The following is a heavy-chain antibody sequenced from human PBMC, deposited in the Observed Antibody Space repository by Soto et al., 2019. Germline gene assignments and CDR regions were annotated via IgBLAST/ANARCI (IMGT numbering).Heavy chain of an antibody. CDR3: AKDQKVSQVDYGDYGNDY. CDR1: GFTFRTYA. D-gene: IGHD4-17*01. CDR2: ISASGSST. Sequence: GGSLRLSCAASGFTFRTYAMTWVRQAPGKGLEWVSTISASGSSTFYADSVKGRFTISRDNSQNTLFLQMNSLRAEDTAVFYCAKDQKVSQVDYGDYGNDYWGQGTLVTVSS. V-gene: IGHV3-23*01. J-gene: IGHJ4*02.